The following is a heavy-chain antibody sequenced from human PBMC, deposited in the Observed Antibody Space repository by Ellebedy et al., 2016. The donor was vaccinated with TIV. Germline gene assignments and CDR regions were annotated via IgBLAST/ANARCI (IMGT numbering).Heavy chain of an antibody. V-gene: IGHV3-7*01. CDR3: ARRSRGPPYYFDY. CDR2: IKEDGGVL. J-gene: IGHJ4*02. Sequence: PGGSLRLSCAASGFVFSSSWMSWLRQAPGKGLEWVADIKEDGGVLYYVDSVKGRFTISRDNAKNSLYLQLNSMRAEDTAVYYCARRSRGPPYYFDYWGQGTLVTVSS. CDR1: GFVFSSSW. D-gene: IGHD3-10*01.